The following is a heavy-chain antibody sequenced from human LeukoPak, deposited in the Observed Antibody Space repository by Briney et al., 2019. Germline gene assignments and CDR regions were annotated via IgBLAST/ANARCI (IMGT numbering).Heavy chain of an antibody. D-gene: IGHD2-2*03. CDR2: ISGSGGST. J-gene: IGHJ5*02. V-gene: IGHV3-23*01. CDR1: GFTFSSYA. CDR3: AKVGYCSSTSCSMGSWFDP. Sequence: QSGGSLRLSCAASGFTFSSYAMSWVRQAPGKGLEWVSGISGSGGSTFYADSVKGRFTISRDNSKNTLYLQMNSLRAGDTAVYYCAKVGYCSSTSCSMGSWFDPWGQGTLVTVSS.